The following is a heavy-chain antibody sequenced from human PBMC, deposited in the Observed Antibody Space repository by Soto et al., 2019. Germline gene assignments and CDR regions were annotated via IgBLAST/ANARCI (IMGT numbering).Heavy chain of an antibody. Sequence: SETLSLTCTVSGGSISSPNFYWSWIRQHPGKGLEWIGHIYYNGTTYYNPTLKSRVSISVDTSKNQFSLKLSSVTAADTAVYYCARASATIAAAAIFDYWGQGTLVTVSS. V-gene: IGHV4-31*03. CDR3: ARASATIAAAAIFDY. CDR2: IYYNGTT. D-gene: IGHD6-13*01. CDR1: GGSISSPNFY. J-gene: IGHJ4*02.